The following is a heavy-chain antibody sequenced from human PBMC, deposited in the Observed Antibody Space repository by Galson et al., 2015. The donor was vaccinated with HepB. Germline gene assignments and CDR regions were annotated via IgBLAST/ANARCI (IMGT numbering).Heavy chain of an antibody. CDR3: ARAALRSEYSSGWYGDY. V-gene: IGHV1-3*01. J-gene: IGHJ4*02. D-gene: IGHD6-19*01. CDR1: GYTFTSYA. CDR2: INAGNGNT. Sequence: SVKVSCKASGYTFTSYAMHWVRQAPGQRLEWMGWINAGNGNTKYSQKFQGRVTITRDTSASTAYMELSSLRSEDTAVYYCARAALRSEYSSGWYGDYWGQGTLVTVSS.